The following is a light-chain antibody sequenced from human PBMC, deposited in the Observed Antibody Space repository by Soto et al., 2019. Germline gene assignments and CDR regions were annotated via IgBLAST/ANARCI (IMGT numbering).Light chain of an antibody. Sequence: EVVVTQSPDTMSFSPGETATLSGRASQAGTGKYLAWYHQKPGQAPRLLIYGPSNRATGIPDRFSGSGSGTDCTLTISRLEPEDFEVYYCQQCCHYLRYTFGQATQLQSK. V-gene: IGKV3-20*01. CDR2: GPS. CDR3: QQCCHYLRYT. CDR1: QAGTGKY. J-gene: IGKJ2*01.